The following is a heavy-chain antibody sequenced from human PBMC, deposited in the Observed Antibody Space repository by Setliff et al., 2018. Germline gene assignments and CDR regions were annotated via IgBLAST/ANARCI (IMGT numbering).Heavy chain of an antibody. CDR2: IIPFFGTT. CDR1: GGTFSSYA. CDR3: ARDSRTYYYDTTGPHFDY. V-gene: IGHV1-69*05. Sequence: VKVSCKASGGTFSSYAISWVRQAPGQGLGWMGGIIPFFGTTNYAQKFQGRVTITTDESTNTAYMELSSLRSEDTAVYYCARDSRTYYYDTTGPHFDYWGQGTLVTVSS. D-gene: IGHD3-22*01. J-gene: IGHJ4*02.